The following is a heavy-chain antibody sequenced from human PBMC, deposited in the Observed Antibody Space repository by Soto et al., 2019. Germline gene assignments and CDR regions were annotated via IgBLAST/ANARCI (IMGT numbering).Heavy chain of an antibody. J-gene: IGHJ3*02. V-gene: IGHV3-21*01. CDR2: ISAGSRSI. CDR3: PRSTPGNSFDI. Sequence: GGSLRLSCAASGFTFSTYTMNWVRQAPGKGLEWVSSISAGSRSIYYTDSLKGRSTVSRDNSKNSLYLQINSLKAYDSTIRRPPRSTPGNSFDIWGQGTMVTVSS. D-gene: IGHD3-10*01. CDR1: GFTFSTYT.